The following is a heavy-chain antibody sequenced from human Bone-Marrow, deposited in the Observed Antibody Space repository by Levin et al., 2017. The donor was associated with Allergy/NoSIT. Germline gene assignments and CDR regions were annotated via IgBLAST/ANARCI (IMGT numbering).Heavy chain of an antibody. CDR1: GFTFNIYS. Sequence: GGSLRLSCAASGFTFNIYSMNWVRQAPGKGLEWVSSITPSSNYITYTDSVRGRFTISRDNAKDSLYLQMNSLRVEDTAVYYCVRGSAAAGVYYWGQGTLVTVSS. CDR3: VRGSAAAGVYY. CDR2: ITPSSNYI. V-gene: IGHV3-21*01. J-gene: IGHJ4*02. D-gene: IGHD6-13*01.